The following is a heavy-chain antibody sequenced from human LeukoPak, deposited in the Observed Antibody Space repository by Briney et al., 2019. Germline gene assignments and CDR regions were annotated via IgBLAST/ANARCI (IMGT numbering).Heavy chain of an antibody. J-gene: IGHJ4*02. V-gene: IGHV3-48*04. CDR2: ISSSGSTI. D-gene: IGHD4-17*01. CDR1: GFTFSSYG. Sequence: GGSLRLSCAASGFTFSSYGFNWARQAPGKGLEWISYISSSGSTIQYADSVEGRFTISRDNAKNSVYLQMNSLRAEDTAVYYCARRINYGSDYWGQGTLVTVPS. CDR3: ARRINYGSDY.